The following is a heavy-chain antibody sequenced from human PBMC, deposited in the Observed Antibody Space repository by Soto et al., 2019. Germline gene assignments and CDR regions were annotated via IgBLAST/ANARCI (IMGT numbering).Heavy chain of an antibody. CDR3: ASSLRMAGIGNYYYGMDV. Sequence: SETLSLTCTVSGGSISSYYWSWLRQTPGKGLQYIGYIYYSGSANYNPSLKSRVTISDDTSTNQIFLTLTSVTAADTATYYCASSLRMAGIGNYYYGMDVWGQGTTVTVS. CDR2: IYYSGSA. D-gene: IGHD6-19*01. J-gene: IGHJ6*02. V-gene: IGHV4-59*08. CDR1: GGSISSYY.